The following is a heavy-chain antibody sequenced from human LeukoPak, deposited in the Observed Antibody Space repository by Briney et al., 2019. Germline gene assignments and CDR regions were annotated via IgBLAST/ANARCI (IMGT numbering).Heavy chain of an antibody. CDR2: INPNSGGT. J-gene: IGHJ4*02. D-gene: IGHD2-2*01. CDR3: ARAPRWVVPAAILDY. Sequence: EASVKVSCKASGYTFTGYYMHWVRPAPGQGLEWMGWINPNSGGTNYAQRFQGRVTMTRDTSISTAYMELSRLRSDDTAVYYCARAPRWVVPAAILDYWGQGTLVTVSS. V-gene: IGHV1-2*02. CDR1: GYTFTGYY.